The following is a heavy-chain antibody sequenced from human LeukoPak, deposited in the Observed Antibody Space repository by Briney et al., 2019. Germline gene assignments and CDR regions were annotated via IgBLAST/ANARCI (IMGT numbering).Heavy chain of an antibody. Sequence: SETLSLTCTVSGDSVSSGSYYWSWIRQPPGKGLEWIGYIYYSGSTNYNPSLKSRVTISVDTSKNQFSLKLSSVTAADTAVYYCARELRYYDSSGYNYFDYWGQGTLVTVSS. CDR1: GDSVSSGSYY. CDR2: IYYSGST. V-gene: IGHV4-61*01. CDR3: ARELRYYDSSGYNYFDY. D-gene: IGHD3-22*01. J-gene: IGHJ4*02.